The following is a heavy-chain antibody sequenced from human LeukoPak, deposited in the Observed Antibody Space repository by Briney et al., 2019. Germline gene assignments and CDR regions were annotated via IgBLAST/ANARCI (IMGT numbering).Heavy chain of an antibody. D-gene: IGHD2/OR15-2a*01. Sequence: GGSLRLSCAASGFSFTSYSMNWVRQAPGKGLEWVSSISSGSGYIFYADSLKGRFTISRDNAKNSPYLQMNSLRAEDTAVYYCARDFHIFDYWGQGTLVTVSS. V-gene: IGHV3-21*01. CDR1: GFSFTSYS. J-gene: IGHJ4*02. CDR2: ISSGSGYI. CDR3: ARDFHIFDY.